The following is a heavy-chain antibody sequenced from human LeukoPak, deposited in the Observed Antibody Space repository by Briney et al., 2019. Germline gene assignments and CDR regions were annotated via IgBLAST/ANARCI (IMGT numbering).Heavy chain of an antibody. CDR3: TKKGSRIAAAGPYFDY. CDR1: GFTFTSYS. Sequence: GGSLRLSCAASGFTFTSYSMSWVRQAPGKGLEWVSSIDSSSSDIYYADSVKGRFTISRDNAKNSLYMQMNSLRAEDTAVYYCTKKGSRIAAAGPYFDYWGQGTLVTVSS. J-gene: IGHJ4*02. V-gene: IGHV3-21*01. D-gene: IGHD6-13*01. CDR2: IDSSSSDI.